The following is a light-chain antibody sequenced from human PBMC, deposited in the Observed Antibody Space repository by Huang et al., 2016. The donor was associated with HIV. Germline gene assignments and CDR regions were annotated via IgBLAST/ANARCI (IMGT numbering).Light chain of an antibody. Sequence: IQMTQSPSSLSASVGARVSISCRASQGISYSLAWYQQKPGKAPRLLGYAASRLESGVPSRFSGSGSGTDYTLTISSLQPEDVAIYCCQQYSSIPPTFGQGTKLEIK. J-gene: IGKJ2*01. CDR3: QQYSSIPPT. CDR2: AAS. CDR1: QGISYS. V-gene: IGKV1-NL1*01.